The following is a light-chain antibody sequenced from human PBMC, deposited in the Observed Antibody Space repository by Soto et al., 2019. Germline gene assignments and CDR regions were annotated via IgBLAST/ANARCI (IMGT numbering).Light chain of an antibody. CDR3: QQYDSYPWT. CDR2: DAS. Sequence: DIQMTQSPSSLSSSVGERVTSTCQASQDISFFLNWYQQRPGKAPKLLIYDASILQAGVPSRFSGGGSGTDFTFTISSLHPEDFATYYCQQYDSYPWTFGQGTKVDI. CDR1: QDISFF. V-gene: IGKV1-33*01. J-gene: IGKJ1*01.